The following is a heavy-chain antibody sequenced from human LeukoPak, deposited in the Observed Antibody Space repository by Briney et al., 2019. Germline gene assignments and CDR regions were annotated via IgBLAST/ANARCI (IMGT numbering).Heavy chain of an antibody. Sequence: KSSETLSLTCTVSGGSISSYYWSWVRQPPGKGLEWIGYIYYSGSTNYNPSLKSRVTISVDTSKNQFSLKLSSVTAADTAVYYCARSYCSSTSCQSYWYSDLWGRGTLVTVSS. J-gene: IGHJ2*01. CDR3: ARSYCSSTSCQSYWYSDL. D-gene: IGHD2-2*01. CDR2: IYYSGST. V-gene: IGHV4-59*08. CDR1: GGSISSYY.